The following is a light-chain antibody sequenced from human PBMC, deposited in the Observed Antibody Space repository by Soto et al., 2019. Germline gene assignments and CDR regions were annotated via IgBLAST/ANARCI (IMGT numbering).Light chain of an antibody. CDR3: LSYDSSLSGSV. CDR1: SSNIGAGYD. Sequence: QSVLTQPPSVSGAPGQRVTISCTGSSSNIGAGYDVHWYQQLPGTAPKLLIYGNTNRPSGVPDRFSGSRSGTSASLVITGLQAEDEADYYCLSYDSSLSGSVFGGGTKLTVL. V-gene: IGLV1-40*01. CDR2: GNT. J-gene: IGLJ2*01.